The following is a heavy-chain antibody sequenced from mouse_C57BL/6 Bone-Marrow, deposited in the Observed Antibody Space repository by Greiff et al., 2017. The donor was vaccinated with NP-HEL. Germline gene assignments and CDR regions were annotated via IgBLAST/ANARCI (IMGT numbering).Heavy chain of an antibody. CDR2: IYPRSGNT. V-gene: IGHV1-81*01. Sequence: QVQLQESGAELARPGASVKLSCKASGYTFTSYGISWVKQRTGQGLEWIGEIYPRSGNTYYNEKFKGKATLTADKSSSTAYMELRSLTSEDSAVYFCARESGWAWFAYWGQGTLVTVSA. CDR1: GYTFTSYG. D-gene: IGHD1-2*01. CDR3: ARESGWAWFAY. J-gene: IGHJ3*01.